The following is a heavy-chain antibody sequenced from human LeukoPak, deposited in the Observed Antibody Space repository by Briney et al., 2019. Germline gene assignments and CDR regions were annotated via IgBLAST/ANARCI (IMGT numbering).Heavy chain of an antibody. J-gene: IGHJ4*02. CDR1: EFTFSSYA. CDR2: ISYDGSNK. Sequence: GGSLRLSCAASEFTFSSYAMTWVRQAPGKGLEWVAVISYDGSNKYYADSVKGRFTISRDNSKNTLYLQMNSLRAEDTAVYYCARDHKGSIDYWGQGTLVTVSS. V-gene: IGHV3-30*04. CDR3: ARDHKGSIDY.